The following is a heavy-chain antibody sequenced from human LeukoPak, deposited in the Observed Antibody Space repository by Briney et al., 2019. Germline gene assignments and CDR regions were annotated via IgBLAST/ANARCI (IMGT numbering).Heavy chain of an antibody. V-gene: IGHV3-48*04. CDR2: ITSGSSTI. CDR3: AKVRDYGDYVGVGFDY. J-gene: IGHJ4*02. CDR1: GFTFRSYN. Sequence: GGSLRLSCAASGFTFRSYNMNWVRQAPGKGLEWVSYITSGSSTINYADSVKGRFTISRDNAKNSLYLQMNSPRVEDTAVYYCAKVRDYGDYVGVGFDYWGQGTLVTVSS. D-gene: IGHD4-17*01.